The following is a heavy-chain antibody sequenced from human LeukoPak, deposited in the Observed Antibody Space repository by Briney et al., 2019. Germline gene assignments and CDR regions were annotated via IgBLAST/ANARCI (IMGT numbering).Heavy chain of an antibody. V-gene: IGHV4-59*01. CDR2: IYYSGST. D-gene: IGHD4-11*01. CDR1: GGSISSYY. J-gene: IGHJ4*02. Sequence: SETLSLTCTVSGGSISSYYWSWIWQPPGKGLEWIGYIYYSGSTNYNPSLKSRVTISVDTSKNQFSLKLSSVTAADTAVYYCARSRAVTFDYWGQGTLVTVSS. CDR3: ARSRAVTFDY.